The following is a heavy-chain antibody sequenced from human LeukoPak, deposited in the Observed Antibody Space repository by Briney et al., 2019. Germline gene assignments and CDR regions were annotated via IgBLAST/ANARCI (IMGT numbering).Heavy chain of an antibody. Sequence: GESLKISCKGSGYSFTSYWIGWVRQMPGKGLEWXGIIYPGDSDTRYSPSFQGQVTISADKSISTAYLQWSSLKASDTAMYYCARHQVAAGWDFDYWGQGTLVTVSS. J-gene: IGHJ4*02. CDR2: IYPGDSDT. V-gene: IGHV5-51*01. D-gene: IGHD6-13*01. CDR3: ARHQVAAGWDFDY. CDR1: GYSFTSYW.